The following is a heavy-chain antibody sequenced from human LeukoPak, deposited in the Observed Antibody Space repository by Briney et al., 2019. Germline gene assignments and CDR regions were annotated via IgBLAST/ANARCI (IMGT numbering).Heavy chain of an antibody. J-gene: IGHJ4*02. CDR3: ARGGIGGILTGYLNLDH. Sequence: GGSLRLSCAASGFTFSSYAMHWVRQAPGKGLDWVAVISFDEINKYYGESVKGRFTISRDNSKSTLYLHMNSLRAEDTAVYYCARGGIGGILTGYLNLDHWGQGTLVTVSS. CDR1: GFTFSSYA. V-gene: IGHV3-30*04. CDR2: ISFDEINK. D-gene: IGHD3-9*01.